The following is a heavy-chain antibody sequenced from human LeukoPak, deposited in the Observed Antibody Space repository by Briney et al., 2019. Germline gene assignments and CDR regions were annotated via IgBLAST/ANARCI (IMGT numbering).Heavy chain of an antibody. V-gene: IGHV4-38-2*02. CDR3: ASRYYYDSSRLYDY. J-gene: IGHJ4*02. CDR1: GYSISSGYY. CDR2: IYHSGST. D-gene: IGHD3-22*01. Sequence: SETLSLTCTVSGYSISSGYYWGWIRQPPGKGLEWIGGIYHSGSTYYNPSLKSRVTISVDTSKNQFSLKLSSVTAADTAVYYCASRYYYDSSRLYDYWGQGTLVTVSS.